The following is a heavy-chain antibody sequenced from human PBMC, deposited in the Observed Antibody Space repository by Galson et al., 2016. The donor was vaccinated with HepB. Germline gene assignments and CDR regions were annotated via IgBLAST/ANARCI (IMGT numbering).Heavy chain of an antibody. D-gene: IGHD2-21*02. J-gene: IGHJ4*02. Sequence: SLRLSCAASGFTFADYLMSWVRQAPGKGLEWVANINQAGSEYRYMDSVKGRFTISRDNAKNSLYLQMNSLRDEDTAVYYCAKDPIQCGGDCTRASYHFDYWGQRLLVTVSS. CDR2: INQAGSEY. CDR1: GFTFADYL. V-gene: IGHV3-7*01. CDR3: AKDPIQCGGDCTRASYHFDY.